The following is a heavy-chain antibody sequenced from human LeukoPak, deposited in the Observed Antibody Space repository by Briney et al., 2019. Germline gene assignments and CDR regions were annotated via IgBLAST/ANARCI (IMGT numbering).Heavy chain of an antibody. CDR2: IYSGGST. J-gene: IGHJ4*02. Sequence: GGSLRLSCAASGITVSSDYMSWVRQAPGKGLEWVSVIYSGGSTYYADSVKGRFTISRDNSKNTLSLQMNSLRTEDTAAYYCARGGGAFCGGDCYRNLDHWGQGALVAVSS. V-gene: IGHV3-66*02. CDR1: GITVSSDY. CDR3: ARGGGAFCGGDCYRNLDH. D-gene: IGHD2-21*02.